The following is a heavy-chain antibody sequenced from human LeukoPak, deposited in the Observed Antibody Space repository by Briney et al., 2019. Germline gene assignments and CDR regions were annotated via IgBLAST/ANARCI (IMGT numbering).Heavy chain of an antibody. D-gene: IGHD2-15*01. CDR1: GFTLKTYP. CDR3: ARDRGCFGGSCYCYFDY. Sequence: GGSLRLSCAASGFTLKTYPMSWVRQAPGKGLEYVSTIDTSGSITYYADSVKGRFTISRDNSKDTLYLQMSSLRAEDTAVYYCARDRGCFGGSCYCYFDYWGQGTLVTVSS. CDR2: IDTSGSIT. V-gene: IGHV3-23*01. J-gene: IGHJ4*02.